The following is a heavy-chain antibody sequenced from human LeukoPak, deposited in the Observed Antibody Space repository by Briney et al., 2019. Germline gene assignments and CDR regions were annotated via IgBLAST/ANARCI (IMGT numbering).Heavy chain of an antibody. CDR2: ISYRGST. J-gene: IGHJ2*01. Sequence: SETLSLTCIVSGSSITTYYWSWIRQPPGKGLEWIGYISYRGSTNYNPSLNNRVTISLDTSKNQFSLKVTSVTAADTAVYYCARHELELRYEYWYFDLWGRGTLVTVSS. CDR3: ARHELELRYEYWYFDL. V-gene: IGHV4-59*01. CDR1: GSSITTYY. D-gene: IGHD1-7*01.